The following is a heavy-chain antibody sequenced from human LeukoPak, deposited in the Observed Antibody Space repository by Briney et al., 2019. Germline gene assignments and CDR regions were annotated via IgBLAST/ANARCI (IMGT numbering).Heavy chain of an antibody. J-gene: IGHJ6*03. CDR3: ARLRFYYYMDV. D-gene: IGHD3-16*01. CDR1: GFTFSDHY. CDR2: TRNKANSYTT. V-gene: IGHV3-72*01. Sequence: QPVGSLRLSCAASGFTFSDHYMDCVRQAPGKGLEWVGRTRNKANSYTTEYAASVKCRFTISRDDSKTSLYLQMNSLKTEDTAVYYCARLRFYYYMDVWGKGTTVTVSS.